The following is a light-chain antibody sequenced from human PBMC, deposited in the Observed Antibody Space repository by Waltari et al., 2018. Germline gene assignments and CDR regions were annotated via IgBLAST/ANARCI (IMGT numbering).Light chain of an antibody. CDR1: QSVSNY. J-gene: IGKJ4*01. CDR3: QQRISWPLT. Sequence: IVLTPSPATLSLSPGERATLSCRASQSVSNYLAWYQQKPGQAPSLLIYDDPNRTTGIPARFSGGGSGTDFTLTISSLEPEDFAVYYCQQRISWPLTFGGGTKVEIK. CDR2: DDP. V-gene: IGKV3-11*01.